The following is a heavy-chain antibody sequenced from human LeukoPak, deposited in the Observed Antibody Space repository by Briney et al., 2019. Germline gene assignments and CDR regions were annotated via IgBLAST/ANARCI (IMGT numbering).Heavy chain of an antibody. J-gene: IGHJ3*02. CDR3: ARDRPGIAVAGDAFDI. D-gene: IGHD6-19*01. CDR2: IYNRGST. V-gene: IGHV4-59*01. CDR1: GGSISSYY. Sequence: SGTLSLTCTVSGGSISSYYWSWIRQAPGKGLEWIGYIYNRGSTNYNPSLKSRVTISVDTSKNQFSLKLRSVTAADTAVYYCARDRPGIAVAGDAFDIWGQGTMVTVSS.